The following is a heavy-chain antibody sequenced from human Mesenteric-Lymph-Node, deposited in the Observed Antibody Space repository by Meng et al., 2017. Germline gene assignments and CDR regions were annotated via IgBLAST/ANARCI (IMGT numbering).Heavy chain of an antibody. D-gene: IGHD1-26*01. CDR2: IWYDGTNK. CDR1: GFTFSSYG. Sequence: GESLKISCAASGFTFSSYGMHWVRQTPGKGLEWVAVIWYDGTNKNYAGSVKGRFTISRDNSMNTLYLQMNSLRADDTAVYYCARDQSWEGMDVWGQGTTVTVSS. V-gene: IGHV3-33*01. J-gene: IGHJ6*02. CDR3: ARDQSWEGMDV.